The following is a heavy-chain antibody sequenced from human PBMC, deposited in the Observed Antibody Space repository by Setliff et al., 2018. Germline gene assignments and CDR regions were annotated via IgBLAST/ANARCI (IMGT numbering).Heavy chain of an antibody. D-gene: IGHD5-18*01. CDR1: GFTFKSYA. Sequence: PGGSLRLSCATSGFTFKSYAMIWVRQTPGKGLEWVSLIYSDNMTTSYADSVKGRFTISRDNSKNTLFLQMNSLRVEDTAVYYCATTRVWIPVLDSCGQGTLVTVSS. J-gene: IGHJ4*02. CDR2: IYSDNMTT. V-gene: IGHV3-23*03. CDR3: ATTRVWIPVLDS.